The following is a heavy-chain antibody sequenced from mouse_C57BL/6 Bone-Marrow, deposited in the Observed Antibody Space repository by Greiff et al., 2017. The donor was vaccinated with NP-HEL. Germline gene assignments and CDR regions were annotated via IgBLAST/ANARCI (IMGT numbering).Heavy chain of an antibody. Sequence: QVQLQQPGAELVRPGSSVKLSCKASGYTFTSYWMHWVKQRPIQGLEWIGNIDPSDSETHYTQKFKDKATLTVDKSSSTAYMQLSSLTSVDSAVYYCAREIASAMDYWGQGTSVTVSS. J-gene: IGHJ4*01. CDR3: AREIASAMDY. CDR2: IDPSDSET. V-gene: IGHV1-52*01. D-gene: IGHD1-1*01. CDR1: GYTFTSYW.